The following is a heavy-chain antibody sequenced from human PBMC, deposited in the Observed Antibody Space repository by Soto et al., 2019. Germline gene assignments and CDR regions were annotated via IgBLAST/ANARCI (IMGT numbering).Heavy chain of an antibody. Sequence: EVQLVESGGGFVQPGGSLRLSCAASGFTFSSYSMNWVRQAPGAGLEWVSYISGSSRMIYYADSVKGRFTISRENAKNALYLQMKRLRADVTAVYYCARNMIPRQDMLYAVLGYWGQGTLVTVPS. CDR3: ARNMIPRQDMLYAVLGY. V-gene: IGHV3-48*01. D-gene: IGHD3-16*01. CDR2: ISGSSRMI. J-gene: IGHJ4*02. CDR1: GFTFSSYS.